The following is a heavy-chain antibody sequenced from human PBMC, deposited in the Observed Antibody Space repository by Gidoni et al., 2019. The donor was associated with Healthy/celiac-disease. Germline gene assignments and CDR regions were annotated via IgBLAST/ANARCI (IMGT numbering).Heavy chain of an antibody. V-gene: IGHV4-39*01. CDR2: IYYSGST. Sequence: QLQLQESGPGLVKPSEPLSPTCTVSGGSISSSSYYWGWIRQPPGKGLEWIGSIYYSGSTYYNPSLKSRVTISVDTSKNQFSLKLSSVTAADTAVYYCARRKPYDILTGSWLWGQGTLVTVSS. CDR1: GGSISSSSYY. D-gene: IGHD3-9*01. J-gene: IGHJ4*02. CDR3: ARRKPYDILTGSWL.